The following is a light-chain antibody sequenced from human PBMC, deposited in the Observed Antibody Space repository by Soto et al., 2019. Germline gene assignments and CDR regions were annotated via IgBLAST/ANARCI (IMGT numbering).Light chain of an antibody. J-gene: IGLJ2*01. Sequence: QSALTQPASVSGSPGQSITISCTGTSSDVGSYNYVSWYQQHPGKAPKLMIYDVCNRPSGVSNRFSGSKSGNTASLTISGLQAEDEADYYCTSYTSSNTLVVFGGGTKLTVL. CDR1: SSDVGSYNY. CDR3: TSYTSSNTLVV. CDR2: DVC. V-gene: IGLV2-14*01.